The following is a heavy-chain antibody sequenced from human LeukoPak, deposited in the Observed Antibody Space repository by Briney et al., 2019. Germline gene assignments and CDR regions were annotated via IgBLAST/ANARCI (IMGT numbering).Heavy chain of an antibody. Sequence: GGSLRLSCAASGFTFSSYSMNWVRQAPGKGLEWVSSISSSSSYIYYADSVKGRFTISRDNAKNSLYLQMNSLRAEDTAVYYCARARVGATSRSYYMDVWGKGTTVTVSS. D-gene: IGHD1-26*01. CDR3: ARARVGATSRSYYMDV. CDR1: GFTFSSYS. CDR2: ISSSSSYI. V-gene: IGHV3-21*01. J-gene: IGHJ6*03.